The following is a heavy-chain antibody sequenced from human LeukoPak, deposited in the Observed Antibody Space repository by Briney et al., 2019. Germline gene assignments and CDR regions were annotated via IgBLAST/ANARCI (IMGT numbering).Heavy chain of an antibody. V-gene: IGHV4-61*05. J-gene: IGHJ4*02. CDR1: GDSISSSSSF. D-gene: IGHD6-13*01. Sequence: PSETLSLTCTVSGDSISSSSSFWGWIRQPPGKGLEWIGYIYYSKSTNYNPSLKSRVTISVDTSKNQFSLKLSSVTAADTAVYYCARHGSSWTHFDYWGQGTLVTVSS. CDR3: ARHGSSWTHFDY. CDR2: IYYSKST.